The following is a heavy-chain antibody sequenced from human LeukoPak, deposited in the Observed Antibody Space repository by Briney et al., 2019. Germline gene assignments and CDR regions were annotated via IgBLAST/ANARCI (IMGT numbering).Heavy chain of an antibody. CDR2: IYSGGST. V-gene: IGHV3-53*01. Sequence: GGSLRLSCAASGFTVSSNYMSWVRQAPGKGLEWVSVIYSGGSTYYADSVKGRFTISRDNSKNTLYLQMNSLRAEDTAVYYCAKGRKAAGTGDYFDYWGQGTLVTVSS. J-gene: IGHJ4*02. D-gene: IGHD6-13*01. CDR1: GFTVSSNY. CDR3: AKGRKAAGTGDYFDY.